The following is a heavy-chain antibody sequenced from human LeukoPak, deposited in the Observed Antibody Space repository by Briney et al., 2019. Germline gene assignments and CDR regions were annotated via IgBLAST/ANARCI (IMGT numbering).Heavy chain of an antibody. D-gene: IGHD3-3*01. CDR1: GLTFSSYG. V-gene: IGHV3-33*01. CDR2: IWYDGSNK. J-gene: IGHJ6*02. CDR3: ARDPYDFWSGYGYYYSYGMDV. Sequence: GGSLRLSCAASGLTFSSYGMHWVRQAPGKGLEGVAVIWYDGSNKYYADSVTARFTISRANSQNTLSLQMNSLRAEDTAVYSCARDPYDFWSGYGYYYSYGMDVWGQGTTVTVSS.